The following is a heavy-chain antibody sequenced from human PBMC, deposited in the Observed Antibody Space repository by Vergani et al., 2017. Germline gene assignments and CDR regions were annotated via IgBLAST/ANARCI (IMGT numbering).Heavy chain of an antibody. CDR2: ISYDGSNK. D-gene: IGHD3-10*01. CDR1: GFTFSSYA. CDR3: AKGSWGAQGVLWFGEY. J-gene: IGHJ4*02. V-gene: IGHV3-30-3*01. Sequence: QVQLVESGGGVVQPGRSLRLSCAASGFTFSSYAMHWVRQAPGKGLEWVAVISYDGSNKYYADSVKGRFTISRDNSKNTLYLQMNSLRAEDTAVYYCAKGSWGAQGVLWFGEYWGQGTLVTVSS.